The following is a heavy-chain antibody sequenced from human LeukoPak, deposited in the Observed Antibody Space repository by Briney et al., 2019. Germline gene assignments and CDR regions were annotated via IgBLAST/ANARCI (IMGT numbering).Heavy chain of an antibody. CDR1: GFTFSSYG. J-gene: IGHJ4*02. Sequence: GGSLRLSCAASGFTFSSYGMHWVRQAPGKGLEWVAVISYDGSNKYYADSVKGRFTISRDNSKNTLYLQMNSLRAEDTAVYYCAKEGIVATTPYYFDYWGQGTLVTVSS. CDR2: ISYDGSNK. D-gene: IGHD5-12*01. V-gene: IGHV3-30*18. CDR3: AKEGIVATTPYYFDY.